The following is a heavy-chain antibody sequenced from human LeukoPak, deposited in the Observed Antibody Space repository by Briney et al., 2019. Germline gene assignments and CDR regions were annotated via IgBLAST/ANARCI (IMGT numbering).Heavy chain of an antibody. V-gene: IGHV4-30-4*01. CDR3: AREGYDSSGYYFDY. CDR2: IHHTENI. CDR1: GGSISSGDYY. D-gene: IGHD3-22*01. J-gene: IGHJ4*02. Sequence: SETLSLTCTVSGGSISSGDYYWSWIRQHPDRGLEWIGYIHHTENIYYNPSLRSRIVISIDTSKSQFSLNLNSVTAADTAVYYCAREGYDSSGYYFDYWGQGTLVTVSS.